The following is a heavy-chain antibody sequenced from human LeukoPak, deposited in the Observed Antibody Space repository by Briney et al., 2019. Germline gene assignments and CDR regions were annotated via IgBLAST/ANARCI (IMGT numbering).Heavy chain of an antibody. V-gene: IGHV3-33*01. D-gene: IGHD3-10*01. J-gene: IGHJ3*02. CDR1: GFTFSSYG. Sequence: GRSLRLSCAASGFTFSSYGMHWVRQAPGKGLEWVAVIWYDGSNKYYADSVKGRFTISRDNSKNTLYLQMNSLRAEDTAVYYCARDSTVRVIDASDIWGQGTMVTVSS. CDR2: IWYDGSNK. CDR3: ARDSTVRVIDASDI.